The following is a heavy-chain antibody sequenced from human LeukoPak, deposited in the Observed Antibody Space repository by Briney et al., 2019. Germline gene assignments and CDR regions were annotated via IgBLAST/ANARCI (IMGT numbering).Heavy chain of an antibody. Sequence: GGSLRLSCAASGFTFNSYWMSWVRQAPGKGLEWVSSISSSSSYIHYADSVKGRFTISRDNAKNSLFLQMNSLRAEDTAVYYCAGINDYGDPTGAFDIWGQGTMVTVSS. CDR1: GFTFNSYW. D-gene: IGHD4-17*01. J-gene: IGHJ3*02. CDR2: ISSSSSYI. CDR3: AGINDYGDPTGAFDI. V-gene: IGHV3-21*01.